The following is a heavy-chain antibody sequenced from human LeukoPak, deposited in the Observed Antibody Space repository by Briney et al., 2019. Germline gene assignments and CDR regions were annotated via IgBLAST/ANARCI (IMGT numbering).Heavy chain of an antibody. CDR3: ARHGHHGDHDY. CDR1: GGTISSSSYY. CDR2: IYYSGST. J-gene: IGHJ4*02. Sequence: PSETLSLTCTVSGGTISSSSYYWGWIRQPPGKELVWIGSIYYSGSTSYNPSLKSRVTIFVDTSKNQFSLKLTSVTAADTAVYYCARHGHHGDHDYWGQGTLVTVSS. V-gene: IGHV4-39*01. D-gene: IGHD2-21*02.